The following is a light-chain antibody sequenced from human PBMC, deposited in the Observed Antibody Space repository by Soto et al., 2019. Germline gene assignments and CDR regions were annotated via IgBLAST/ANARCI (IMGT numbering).Light chain of an antibody. J-gene: IGKJ1*01. CDR2: DAS. CDR3: QQYNNWPTWT. Sequence: EIVMTQSPATLSVSPGERATLSCSASQSVDTNLAWYQQKPGQAPRLLIYDASTRATGIPARFSGSGSGTEFTLTISGLQSEDFAVYYCQQYNNWPTWTFGQGTKVDIK. V-gene: IGKV3-15*01. CDR1: QSVDTN.